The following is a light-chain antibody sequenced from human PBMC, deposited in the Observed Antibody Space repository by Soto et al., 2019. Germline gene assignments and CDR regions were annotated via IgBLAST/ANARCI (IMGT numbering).Light chain of an antibody. CDR2: WAS. Sequence: DIVMTQSPDSLAVSLGERAIISCKSSQRVLDRSNNKNYLTWYQQKPGQPPKPLIYWASTREFGVPDRFSGSGSGTDFTLTISSLRAEDVALYYCQQYYAVPRTFGQGTKVEIK. V-gene: IGKV4-1*01. J-gene: IGKJ1*01. CDR1: QRVLDRSNNKNY. CDR3: QQYYAVPRT.